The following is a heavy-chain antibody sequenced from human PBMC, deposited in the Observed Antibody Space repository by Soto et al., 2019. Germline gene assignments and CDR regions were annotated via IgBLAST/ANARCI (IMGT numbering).Heavy chain of an antibody. CDR1: GYTFTSYW. Sequence: PGESLKISCKGSGYTFTSYWIAWVRQMPGKGLEWMGLIYPGDSDTRYSPSLQGQVTISADKSMNTAYLQWSSLKASDTAMYYCATRANSHEYFDFWGQGTGVTVSS. V-gene: IGHV5-51*01. J-gene: IGHJ4*02. CDR2: IYPGDSDT. CDR3: ATRANSHEYFDF. D-gene: IGHD4-4*01.